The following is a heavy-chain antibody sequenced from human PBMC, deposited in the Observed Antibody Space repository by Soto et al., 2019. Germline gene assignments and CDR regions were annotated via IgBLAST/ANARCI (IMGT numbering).Heavy chain of an antibody. V-gene: IGHV3-30*18. CDR2: ISYDGSNK. J-gene: IGHJ4*02. CDR1: EFTFSSYG. CDR3: AKDSRRPVGRYGYKPEYYFDY. D-gene: IGHD5-12*01. Sequence: QLQLVESGGGVVQPGRSLRLSCAASEFTFSSYGMHWVRQAPGKGLKWVAVISYDGSNKYYADSVKGRFTISRDNSKNTLYLQMYSLRAEDTAVYYCAKDSRRPVGRYGYKPEYYFDYWGQVTLVTVSS.